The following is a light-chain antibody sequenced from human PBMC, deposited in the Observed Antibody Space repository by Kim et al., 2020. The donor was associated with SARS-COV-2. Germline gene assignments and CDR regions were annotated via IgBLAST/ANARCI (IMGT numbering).Light chain of an antibody. J-gene: IGKJ5*01. CDR3: QQRSNWPPIT. V-gene: IGKV3-11*01. Sequence: SPGERAASSCRASQSVSSYLAWYQQTPGQAPRLLIYDASNRATGIPARFSGSGSGTDFTLTISSLEPEDFAVYYCQQRSNWPPITFGQGTRLEIK. CDR2: DAS. CDR1: QSVSSY.